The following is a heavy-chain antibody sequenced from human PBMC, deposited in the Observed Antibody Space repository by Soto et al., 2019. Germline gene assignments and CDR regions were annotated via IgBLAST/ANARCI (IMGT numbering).Heavy chain of an antibody. CDR1: GYTFTSYG. J-gene: IGHJ4*02. D-gene: IGHD4-4*01. Sequence: QVQLVQSGAEVKKPGASVKVSCKASGYTFTSYGISWVRQAPGQGLEWMGWISAYNGNTNYAQKLQGRVTMTTDTSTSTAYMDLRSLRSDDTAVYYCARDRYIRSNYDRGDYWGQGTLVTVSS. CDR3: ARDRYIRSNYDRGDY. V-gene: IGHV1-18*01. CDR2: ISAYNGNT.